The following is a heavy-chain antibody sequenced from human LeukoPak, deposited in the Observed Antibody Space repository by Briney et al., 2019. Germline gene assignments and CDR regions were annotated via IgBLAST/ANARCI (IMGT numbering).Heavy chain of an antibody. D-gene: IGHD1-26*01. CDR3: ATVGAVGARPNGY. CDR2: INPSGGST. Sequence: ASVKVSCKASGYTFTSYYMHWVRQAPGQGLEWMGIINPSGGSTSYAQKFQGRVTITADTSTDTAYMELSSLRSEDTAVYYCATVGAVGARPNGYWGQGTLVTVSS. V-gene: IGHV1-46*01. J-gene: IGHJ4*02. CDR1: GYTFTSYY.